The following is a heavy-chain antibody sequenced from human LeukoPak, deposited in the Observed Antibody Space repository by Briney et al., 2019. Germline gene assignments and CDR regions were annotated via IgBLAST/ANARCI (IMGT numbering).Heavy chain of an antibody. J-gene: IGHJ4*02. CDR2: ISSSSNYI. Sequence: GGSLRLSCAVSGFTFSSYAMNWVRQAPGKGLEWVSAISSSSNYIYYADSVKGRFTISRDNAKNSLYLQMNSLRAEDTAVYYCARDRWEPDYWGQGTLVTVSS. CDR1: GFTFSSYA. V-gene: IGHV3-21*01. CDR3: ARDRWEPDY. D-gene: IGHD1-26*01.